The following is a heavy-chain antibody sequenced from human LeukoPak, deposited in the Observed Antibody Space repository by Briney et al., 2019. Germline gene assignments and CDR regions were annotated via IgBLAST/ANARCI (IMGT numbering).Heavy chain of an antibody. CDR2: IRSKAYGETT. D-gene: IGHD3-10*01. CDR3: VRDRHFYGSGILNY. Sequence: GGSLRLSCIGSGFTFGDYAMSWVRQAPGKGLEWVGIIRSKAYGETTEYAASVKGRFIISRDDSKSVAYLQMNSLKTEDTAVYYCVRDRHFYGSGILNYWGQGTLVTVSS. V-gene: IGHV3-49*04. J-gene: IGHJ4*02. CDR1: GFTFGDYA.